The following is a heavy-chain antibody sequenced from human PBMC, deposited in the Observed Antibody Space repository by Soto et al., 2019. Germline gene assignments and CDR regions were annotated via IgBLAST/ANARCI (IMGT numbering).Heavy chain of an antibody. CDR3: TTGARQQLAPGDYYFYGMDV. Sequence: ESGGGLVKPGESLRLSCEASEFPFSNAWMSWVRQAPGKGLEWVGRIKGKTDGETTYYAAPVKGRFTISRDDSKNTLYLQMNSLKTEDTAVYYCTTGARQQLAPGDYYFYGMDVWGQGTTVTVSS. CDR1: EFPFSNAW. V-gene: IGHV3-15*01. D-gene: IGHD6-6*01. CDR2: IKGKTDGETT. J-gene: IGHJ6*02.